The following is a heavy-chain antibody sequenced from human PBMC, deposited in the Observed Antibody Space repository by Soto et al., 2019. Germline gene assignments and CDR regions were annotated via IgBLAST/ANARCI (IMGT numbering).Heavy chain of an antibody. Sequence: PSETLSLTCTVSGGSISSGDYYWSWIRQPPGKGLEWIGYIYYSGSTYYDPSLKSRVTISVDTPKNQFSLKLSSVTAADTAVYYCARGDSSWFDPWGQGTLVTVSS. CDR1: GGSISSGDYY. CDR3: ARGDSSWFDP. V-gene: IGHV4-30-4*01. CDR2: IYYSGST. J-gene: IGHJ5*02.